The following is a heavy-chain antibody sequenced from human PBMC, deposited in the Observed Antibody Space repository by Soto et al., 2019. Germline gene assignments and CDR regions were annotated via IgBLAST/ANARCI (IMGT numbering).Heavy chain of an antibody. CDR2: IWYDGSNK. V-gene: IGHV3-33*08. J-gene: IGHJ6*02. CDR3: ARDRLRFLADYYYSGMDV. Sequence: LSLTCAVYGGSFSSYSMNWVRQAPGKGLEWVAVIWYDGSNKYYADSVKGRFTISRDNSKNTLYLQMNSLRAEDTAVYYCARDRLRFLADYYYSGMDVWGQGTTVTVSS. D-gene: IGHD3-3*01. CDR1: GGSFSSYS.